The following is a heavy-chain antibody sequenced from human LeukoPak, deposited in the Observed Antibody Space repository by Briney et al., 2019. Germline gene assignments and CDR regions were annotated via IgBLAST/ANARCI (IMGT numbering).Heavy chain of an antibody. Sequence: GGSLRLSCAASGFTFSSYGMHWVRQAPGKGLEWVAVISYDGSNKYYADSVKGRFTISRDNSKNTLYLQMNSLRAEDTAVYYCAKDPFGSGSDFDYWGQGTLVTVSS. J-gene: IGHJ4*02. D-gene: IGHD3-10*01. CDR2: ISYDGSNK. V-gene: IGHV3-30*18. CDR3: AKDPFGSGSDFDY. CDR1: GFTFSSYG.